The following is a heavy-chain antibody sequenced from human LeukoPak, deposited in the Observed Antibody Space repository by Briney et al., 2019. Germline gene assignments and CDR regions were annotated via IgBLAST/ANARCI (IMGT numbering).Heavy chain of an antibody. CDR2: IYSGGST. CDR3: ARGGSGGTIFGVVTLFYFDY. CDR1: GFTVSSNY. D-gene: IGHD3-3*01. V-gene: IGHV3-66*02. J-gene: IGHJ4*02. Sequence: PGGSLRLSCAASGFTVSSNYMSWVRQAPGKGLEWVSVIYSGGSTYYADSVKGRFTISRDNSKSTLYLQMNSLRAEDTAVYYCARGGSGGTIFGVVTLFYFDYWGQGTLVTVSS.